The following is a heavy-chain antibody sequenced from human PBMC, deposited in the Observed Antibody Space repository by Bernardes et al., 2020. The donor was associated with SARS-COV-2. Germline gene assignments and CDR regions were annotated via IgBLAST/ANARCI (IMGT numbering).Heavy chain of an antibody. CDR3: ARGAWYPDY. D-gene: IGHD6-13*01. CDR1: GFIFSTSC. V-gene: IGHV3-7*04. J-gene: IGHJ4*02. Sequence: GGSLRLSCAASGFIFSTSCVSWVRKAPGKVLEWVAYIKQDGSEKYYVDSVEGRFTISRDNAKNSLYLQMNSLRAEDTAVYYCARGAWYPDYWGQGTLVTVSS. CDR2: IKQDGSEK.